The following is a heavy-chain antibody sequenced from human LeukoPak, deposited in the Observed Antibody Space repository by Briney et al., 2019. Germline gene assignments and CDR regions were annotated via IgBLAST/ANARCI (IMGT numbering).Heavy chain of an antibody. CDR2: VSGSGAST. CDR1: GFTFRTYA. J-gene: IGHJ6*02. V-gene: IGHV3-23*01. Sequence: GGSLRLSCAASGFTFRTYAMSWVRQAPGKGLEWVSTVSGSGASTYYADSVKGRFTISRDNSKNTVYLQMNSLRAEDSAVYYCAKGNRDCRSTSCYWAEHYYYYGMDVWGQGTTVTVSS. D-gene: IGHD2-2*01. CDR3: AKGNRDCRSTSCYWAEHYYYYGMDV.